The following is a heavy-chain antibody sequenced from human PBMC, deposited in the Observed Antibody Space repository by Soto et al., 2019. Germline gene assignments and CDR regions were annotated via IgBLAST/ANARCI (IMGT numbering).Heavy chain of an antibody. D-gene: IGHD2-15*01. CDR2: IYYSGST. CDR1: GGSIRSGDYY. Sequence: QVQLQESGPRLVEPSQTLSLTCTVSGGSIRSGDYYWSWIRQHPGKGLEYIGYIYYSGSTYYNPSLESRVTISVDTSKNLFSLKLSSVTAADTAVYYCAMGLVYCSGGRCLAWFDPWGQGTLVTVSS. V-gene: IGHV4-31*03. J-gene: IGHJ5*02. CDR3: AMGLVYCSGGRCLAWFDP.